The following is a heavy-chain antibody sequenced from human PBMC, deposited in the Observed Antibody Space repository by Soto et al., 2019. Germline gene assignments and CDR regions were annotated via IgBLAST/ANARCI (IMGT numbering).Heavy chain of an antibody. CDR1: GGTFSSYA. V-gene: IGHV1-69*12. J-gene: IGHJ6*02. D-gene: IGHD3-3*02. CDR3: ARDNGRPQLGGNYYYITDV. CDR2: IIPLFRRP. Sequence: QVQLVQSGAEVKEPGSSVKVSCQASGGTFSSYALSWVRQAPGQGLEWMGGIIPLFRRPDYAQKFQGRVTITADESTSTAYMELNSLRSEDTAIYYCARDNGRPQLGGNYYYITDVWGQGTTITVSS.